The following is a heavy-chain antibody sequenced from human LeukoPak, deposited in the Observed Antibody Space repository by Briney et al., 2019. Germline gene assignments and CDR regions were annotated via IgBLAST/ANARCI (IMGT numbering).Heavy chain of an antibody. V-gene: IGHV3-30*02. Sequence: VGSLRLSCAASGFTFSSYGMHWVRQAPGKGLEWVAVIWYDGSNKYYADSVKGRFTISRDNSKNTLYLQMNSLRAEDTAVYYCAKGPHAAAGTTRVGFDYWGQGTLVTVSS. D-gene: IGHD6-13*01. CDR1: GFTFSSYG. CDR2: IWYDGSNK. CDR3: AKGPHAAAGTTRVGFDY. J-gene: IGHJ4*02.